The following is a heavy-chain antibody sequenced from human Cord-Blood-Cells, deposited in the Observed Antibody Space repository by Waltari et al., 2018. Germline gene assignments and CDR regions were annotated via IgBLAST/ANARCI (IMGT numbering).Heavy chain of an antibody. J-gene: IGHJ3*02. CDR2: IYTSGST. Sequence: QVQLQESGPGLVKPSEPLSLTCTVPGGPISSYYWTWIRQPAGKGLEWIGRIYTSGSTNYNPSLKSRVTMSVDTSKNQFSLKLSSVTAADTAVYYCARSGYSSGWFDAFDIWGQGTMVTVSS. CDR1: GGPISSYY. D-gene: IGHD6-19*01. CDR3: ARSGYSSGWFDAFDI. V-gene: IGHV4-4*07.